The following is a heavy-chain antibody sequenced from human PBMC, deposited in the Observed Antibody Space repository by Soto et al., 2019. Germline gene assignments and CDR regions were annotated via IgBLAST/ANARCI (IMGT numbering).Heavy chain of an antibody. CDR3: AKDSFDY. CDR2: ISHDGSNT. Sequence: PGGSLRLSCAASGFTFSAYGIHWVRQAPGKGLEWVAVISHDGSNTNYADSVKGRFTFSRDNSKNTLYLQMNSLRAEDTAVYYCAKDSFDYWGQGTLVTVSS. V-gene: IGHV3-30*18. J-gene: IGHJ4*02. CDR1: GFTFSAYG.